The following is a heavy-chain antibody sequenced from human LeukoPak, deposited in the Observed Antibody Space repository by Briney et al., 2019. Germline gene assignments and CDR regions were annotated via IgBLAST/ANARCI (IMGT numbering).Heavy chain of an antibody. D-gene: IGHD2/OR15-2a*01. CDR1: GNYW. Sequence: QSGGSLRLSCAASGNYWMHWVRQAPGKGLVWVSHINSDGSWTSYADSVKGRFTISKDNAKNTVYLQMNNLRVEDTAVYYCVNFYETYWGRGTLVTVSS. CDR3: VNFYETY. V-gene: IGHV3-74*01. J-gene: IGHJ4*02. CDR2: INSDGSWT.